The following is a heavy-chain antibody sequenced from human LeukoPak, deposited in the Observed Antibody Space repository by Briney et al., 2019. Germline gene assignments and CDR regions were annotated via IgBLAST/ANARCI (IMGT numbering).Heavy chain of an antibody. CDR1: GFTFSSYW. CDR2: INSDGSST. J-gene: IGHJ6*04. D-gene: IGHD6-13*01. CDR3: ASPTTAAGTGYYYYGMDV. Sequence: GGSLRLSCAASGFTFSSYWMQWVRQAPGKGLVWVSRINSDGSSTSYADSVKGRFTISRDNAKNTLYLQMNSLRAEDTAVYYCASPTTAAGTGYYYYGMDVWGKGTTVTVSS. V-gene: IGHV3-74*01.